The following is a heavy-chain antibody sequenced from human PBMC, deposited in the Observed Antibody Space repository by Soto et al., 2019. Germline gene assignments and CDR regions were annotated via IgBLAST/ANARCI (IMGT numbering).Heavy chain of an antibody. V-gene: IGHV3-74*01. CDR3: VTFATGSYSWRDY. D-gene: IGHD1-26*01. CDR1: GFTFSTYW. Sequence: EVQLVESGGGSVQPGGSLRLSCGASGFTFSTYWMHWVRQAPGKGLVWVSRINSDGSRTNYADSVKGRFTISRDNAKNTLYLQMNSLRAEDTAVYYCVTFATGSYSWRDYWGQGTLVTVSS. J-gene: IGHJ4*02. CDR2: INSDGSRT.